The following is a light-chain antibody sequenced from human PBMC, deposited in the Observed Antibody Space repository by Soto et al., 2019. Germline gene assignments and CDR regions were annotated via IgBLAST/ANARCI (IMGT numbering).Light chain of an antibody. Sequence: VVMTQSPLSLPVTPGESASIPCRSSQSLLHSNGNNYLDWYLQKPGQSLQLLIYLGSNRASGVPDRFSGSGSGTDFTLTISRLEPEDFAVYYCQQYGSSGTFGQGTKVDIK. CDR3: QQYGSSGT. J-gene: IGKJ1*01. CDR1: QSLLHSNGNNY. CDR2: LGS. V-gene: IGKV2-28*01.